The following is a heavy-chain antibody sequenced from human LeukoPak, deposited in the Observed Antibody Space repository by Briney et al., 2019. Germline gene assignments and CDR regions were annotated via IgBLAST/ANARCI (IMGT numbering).Heavy chain of an antibody. CDR3: ARGVPLTYYYDSSGYSDY. J-gene: IGHJ4*02. CDR1: GFTVSSNY. V-gene: IGHV3-66*01. D-gene: IGHD3-22*01. Sequence: PGGSLRLSCAASGFTVSSNYMSWVRQAPGKGLEWVSVIYSGGSTYYADSVKGRFTISRDNSKNTLYLQMNSLRAEDTAVYYCARGVPLTYYYDSSGYSDYWGQGTLVTVSS. CDR2: IYSGGST.